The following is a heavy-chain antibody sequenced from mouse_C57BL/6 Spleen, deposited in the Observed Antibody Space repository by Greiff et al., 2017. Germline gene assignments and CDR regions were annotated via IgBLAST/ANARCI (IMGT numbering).Heavy chain of an antibody. J-gene: IGHJ4*01. D-gene: IGHD1-1*01. CDR1: GFTFTDYY. CDR2: IRNKANGYTT. Sequence: EVKLMESGGGLVQPGGSLSLSCAASGFTFTDYYMSWVRQPPGKALEWLGFIRNKANGYTTEYSASVKGRFTISRDNSQSILYLQMNALRAEDSATYYCARSTVVVRMYYWGQGTSVTVSS. V-gene: IGHV7-3*01. CDR3: ARSTVVVRMYY.